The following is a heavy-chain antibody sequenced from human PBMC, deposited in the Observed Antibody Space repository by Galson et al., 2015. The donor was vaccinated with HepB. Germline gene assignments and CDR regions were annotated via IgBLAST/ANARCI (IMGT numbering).Heavy chain of an antibody. CDR2: ISGSGGST. J-gene: IGHJ5*02. CDR3: AKDSAMGSSYASHWFDT. D-gene: IGHD5-18*01. CDR1: GFTFSNYA. V-gene: IGHV3-23*01. Sequence: SLRLSCAASGFTFSNYAMSWVRQAPGKGLEWVSGISGSGGSTNYADSVKGRFTISRDNPKNTLYLQVNSLRVEDTAVYYCAKDSAMGSSYASHWFDTCGQGTLVTVSS.